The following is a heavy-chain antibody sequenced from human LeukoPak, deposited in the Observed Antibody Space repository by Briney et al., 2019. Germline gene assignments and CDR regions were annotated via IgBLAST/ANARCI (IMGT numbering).Heavy chain of an antibody. Sequence: GGSLRLSCAASGFTFSSYWMQWVCQTPGKGLVCVSRIRSDGSSTSYADSVKGRFTISRDNAKNTLYLQMNSLIAEDTAVYCCARNGGDNYGDLEYWGQGTLVTVSS. CDR3: ARNGGDNYGDLEY. J-gene: IGHJ4*02. D-gene: IGHD4-17*01. CDR2: IRSDGSST. V-gene: IGHV3-74*01. CDR1: GFTFSSYW.